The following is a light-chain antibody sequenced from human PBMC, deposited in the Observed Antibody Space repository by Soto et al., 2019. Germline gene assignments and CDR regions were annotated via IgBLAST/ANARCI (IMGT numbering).Light chain of an antibody. Sequence: EIVLTQSPGTLSLLPGERATLSCKASQSVYSNYLAWYQQKPGQAPRLLISGASSRATGIPDRFSGSGSGTDFTLTISRLKPEDFAVYYCQQYGSSPPWTFGQGTKVDIK. CDR1: QSVYSNY. V-gene: IGKV3-20*01. CDR3: QQYGSSPPWT. J-gene: IGKJ1*01. CDR2: GAS.